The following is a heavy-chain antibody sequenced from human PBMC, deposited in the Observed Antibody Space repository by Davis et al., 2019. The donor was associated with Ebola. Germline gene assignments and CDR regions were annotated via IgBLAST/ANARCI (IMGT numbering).Heavy chain of an antibody. CDR3: ARDRGDYEDNWFDP. D-gene: IGHD4-17*01. CDR1: GGSISSGDYY. Sequence: MPSETLSLTCTVSGGSISSGDYYWSWIRQPPGKGLEWIGYIYYSGSTYYNPSLKSRVTISVDTSKNQFSLKLSSVTAADTAVYYCARDRGDYEDNWFDPWGQGTLVTVSS. J-gene: IGHJ5*02. V-gene: IGHV4-30-4*01. CDR2: IYYSGST.